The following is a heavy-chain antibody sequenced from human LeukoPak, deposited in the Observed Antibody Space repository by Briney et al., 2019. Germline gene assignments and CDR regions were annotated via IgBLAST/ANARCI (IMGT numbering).Heavy chain of an antibody. V-gene: IGHV3-23*01. CDR1: GFTFSTNA. Sequence: GGSLRLSCAASGFTFSTNAMSWVRQAPGKGLEWVSAISGSGGNTYYAGSVRGRFTISRDNSKNTLYLQMDSLRAEDTALYYCAKDGTSGTWDYWGQGTLVTVSS. CDR3: AKDGTSGTWDY. D-gene: IGHD1-1*01. J-gene: IGHJ4*02. CDR2: ISGSGGNT.